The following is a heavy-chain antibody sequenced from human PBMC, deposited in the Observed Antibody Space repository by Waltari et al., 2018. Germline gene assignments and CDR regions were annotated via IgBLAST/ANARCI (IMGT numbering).Heavy chain of an antibody. CDR3: ARRWATGYYYYYMDV. V-gene: IGHV4-34*01. CDR1: GGSFSGYY. J-gene: IGHJ6*03. CDR2: INHSGST. Sequence: QVQLQQWGAGLLKPSETLSLTCAVYGGSFSGYYWSWIRQPPGKGLEWIGEINHSGSTNYNPSLKSRVTISVDTSKNQFSLKLSSVTAADTAVYYCARRWATGYYYYYMDVWGKGTTVTVSS.